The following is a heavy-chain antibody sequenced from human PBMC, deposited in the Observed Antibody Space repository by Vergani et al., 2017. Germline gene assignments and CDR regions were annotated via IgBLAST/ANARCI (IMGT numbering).Heavy chain of an antibody. J-gene: IGHJ4*02. CDR3: ARNSRVAGRVFVGY. D-gene: IGHD6-19*01. V-gene: IGHV3-48*01. CDR1: GFTFSSYS. Sequence: EVQLVESGGGLVKPGGSLRLSCAASGFTFSSYSMNWVRQAPGKGLEWVSYISSSSSTIYYADSVKGRFTISRDNAKNSLYLQMNSLRAEDTAVYYCARNSRVAGRVFVGYWGQGTLVTVSS. CDR2: ISSSSSTI.